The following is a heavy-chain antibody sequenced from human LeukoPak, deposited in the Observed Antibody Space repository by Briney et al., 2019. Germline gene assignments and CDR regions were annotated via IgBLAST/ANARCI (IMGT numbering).Heavy chain of an antibody. D-gene: IGHD3-22*01. V-gene: IGHV3-23*01. CDR3: AKTDYSDSSGYYDY. CDR1: GFTFSNYA. Sequence: GGSLRLSCAASGFTFSNYAMSWVRQAPGKGLEWVSVISGSGGRTFYAGSVTGRFTISRDNSKNTLYLQVNSLRAEDTAVYYCAKTDYSDSSGYYDYWGQGTLVTVSS. J-gene: IGHJ4*02. CDR2: ISGSGGRT.